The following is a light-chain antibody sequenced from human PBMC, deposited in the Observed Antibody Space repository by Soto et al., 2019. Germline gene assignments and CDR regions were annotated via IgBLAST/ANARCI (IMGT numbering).Light chain of an antibody. Sequence: QSALTQSPSASGSPGQSVTISCTGTSSDVGGHNYVSWYQHHPGKAPKLIIYDVSKRPSGVPDRFSGSKSANTASLTVSGLQAEDEAFYYCSSTAGNNNLVFGGGTKVTVL. CDR3: SSTAGNNNLV. J-gene: IGLJ3*02. CDR2: DVS. V-gene: IGLV2-8*01. CDR1: SSDVGGHNY.